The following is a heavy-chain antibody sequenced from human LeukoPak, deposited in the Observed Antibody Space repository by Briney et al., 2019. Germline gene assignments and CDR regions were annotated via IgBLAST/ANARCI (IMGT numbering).Heavy chain of an antibody. D-gene: IGHD6-13*01. V-gene: IGHV4-39*01. Sequence: SETLSLTCTVSGGSISSSSYYWGGLRQPPGKGLEWVGSIYYSGSTYYNPSLKSRVTISVDTSKNQFSLKLSCVPAAATAVYYCARHASSSIAAAGRDYWGQGTLVTVSS. CDR1: GGSISSSSYY. J-gene: IGHJ4*02. CDR2: IYYSGST. CDR3: ARHASSSIAAAGRDY.